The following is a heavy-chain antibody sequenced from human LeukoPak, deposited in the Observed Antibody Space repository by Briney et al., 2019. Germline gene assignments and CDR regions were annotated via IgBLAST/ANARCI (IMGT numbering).Heavy chain of an antibody. Sequence: GGSLRLSCAASGFTFSSYAMHWVPQAPGKGLEWVAVISYDGSNKYYADSVKGRFTISRDNSKNTLYLQMNSLRAEDTAVYYCARDFSGYYRHHFDYWGQGTLVTVSS. CDR1: GFTFSSYA. CDR2: ISYDGSNK. J-gene: IGHJ4*02. CDR3: ARDFSGYYRHHFDY. V-gene: IGHV3-30-3*01. D-gene: IGHD3-22*01.